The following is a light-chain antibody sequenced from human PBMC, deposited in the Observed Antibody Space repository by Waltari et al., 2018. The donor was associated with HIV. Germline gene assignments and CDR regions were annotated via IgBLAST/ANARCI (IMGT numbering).Light chain of an antibody. J-gene: IGLJ2*01. CDR3: CSYVRSSTSAV. V-gene: IGLV2-23*02. CDR1: SSDVGGYHY. Sequence: QSALTQPASVSGSPGQSITISCTGTSSDVGGYHYVSCYQQHPCKAPKLMLYDVSQLPSAVSNLLSGSKSCNTASLTISGLQAEDEADYYCCSYVRSSTSAVFGGGTKLTVL. CDR2: DVS.